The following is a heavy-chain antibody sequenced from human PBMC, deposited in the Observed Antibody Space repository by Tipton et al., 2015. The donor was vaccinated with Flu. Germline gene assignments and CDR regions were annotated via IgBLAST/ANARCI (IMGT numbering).Heavy chain of an antibody. J-gene: IGHJ4*02. CDR1: GASISSYY. V-gene: IGHV4-59*01. CDR2: GYYSGST. CDR3: ARDQRGTSSYDY. Sequence: TLSLTCTVSGASISSYYWSWIRQPPGKGLEWIGYGYYSGSTNYNPPLKSRVTISVDTSKNEFSLKLISVTAADTAVYYCARDQRGTSSYDYWGQGTLVTVSS. D-gene: IGHD2-2*01.